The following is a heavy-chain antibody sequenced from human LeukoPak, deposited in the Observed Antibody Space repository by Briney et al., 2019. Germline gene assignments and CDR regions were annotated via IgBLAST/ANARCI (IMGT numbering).Heavy chain of an antibody. CDR3: ARDRGGSYSIDY. CDR2: VNCGDGYT. D-gene: IGHD1-26*01. J-gene: IGHJ4*02. Sequence: APVRVSCKTSGYTFTSSHAHWVRQAPGQGLEWMGLVNCGDGYTNYAQKLQGRVNVTADTSTSTLYMDLTSLTTEDTAIYYCARDRGGSYSIDYWGQGTLVTVSS. V-gene: IGHV1-46*01. CDR1: GYTFTSSH.